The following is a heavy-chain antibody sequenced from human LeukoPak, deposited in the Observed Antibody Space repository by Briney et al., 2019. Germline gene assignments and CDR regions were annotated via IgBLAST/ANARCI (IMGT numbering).Heavy chain of an antibody. D-gene: IGHD4-17*01. Sequence: PSQTLSLTCAVSGGSISSGGYSWSWIRQPPGKGLEWIGYIYHSGSTYYNPSLKSRVTISVDRSKNQFSLKLSSVTAADTAVYYCARGSATVTTIWYFDLRGRGTLVTVSS. J-gene: IGHJ2*01. CDR2: IYHSGST. V-gene: IGHV4-30-2*01. CDR3: ARGSATVTTIWYFDL. CDR1: GGSISSGGYS.